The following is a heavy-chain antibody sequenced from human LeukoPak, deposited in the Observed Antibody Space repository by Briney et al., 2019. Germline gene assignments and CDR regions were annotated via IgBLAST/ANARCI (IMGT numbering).Heavy chain of an antibody. CDR1: GGSFSGYY. V-gene: IGHV4-59*01. D-gene: IGHD2-15*01. J-gene: IGHJ3*02. Sequence: SETLSLTCAVYGGSFSGYYWSWIRQPPGKGLEWIGYISYSGSTNYNPSLKSRVTISVDTSKNQFSLKLSSVTAADTAVYYCARDAAVFGGAFDIWGQGTMVTVSS. CDR2: ISYSGST. CDR3: ARDAAVFGGAFDI.